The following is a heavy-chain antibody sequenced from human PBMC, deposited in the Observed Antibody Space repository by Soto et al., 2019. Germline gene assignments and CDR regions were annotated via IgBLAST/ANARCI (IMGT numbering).Heavy chain of an antibody. CDR3: ARVRLLWFGEFLDALDYYMDV. CDR1: GGSISSSSYY. V-gene: IGHV4-39*01. Sequence: SETLSLTCTVSGGSISSSSYYWGWIRQPPGKGLEWIGSIYYSGSTYYNPSLKSRVTISVDTSKNQFSLKLSSVTAADTAVYYCARVRLLWFGEFLDALDYYMDVWGKGTTVTVSS. J-gene: IGHJ6*03. CDR2: IYYSGST. D-gene: IGHD3-10*01.